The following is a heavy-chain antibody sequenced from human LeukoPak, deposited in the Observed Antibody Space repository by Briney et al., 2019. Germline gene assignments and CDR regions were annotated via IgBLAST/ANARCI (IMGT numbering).Heavy chain of an antibody. J-gene: IGHJ5*02. CDR3: ARGVRGVENWFDP. CDR1: GDSINNNNHY. Sequence: SETLSLTCTVSGDSINNNNHYWGWVRQPPGEGLGWIGNIYYNGRTYYSPSLKSRGTISVDRSKNQFSLKLSSVTAADTAVYYCARGVRGVENWFDPWGQGTLVTVSS. CDR2: IYYNGRT. V-gene: IGHV4-39*07. D-gene: IGHD3-10*01.